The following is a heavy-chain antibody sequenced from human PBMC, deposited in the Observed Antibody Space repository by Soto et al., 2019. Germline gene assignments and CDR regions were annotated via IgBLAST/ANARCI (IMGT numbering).Heavy chain of an antibody. Sequence: ASVKVSCKASGYTFTSYYMHWVRQAPGQGLEWMGIINPSGGSTSYAQKFQGRVTMTRDTSTSTVYMELSSLRSEDTAVYYCAGVYCSGGSCYTHYYYGMDAWGQGTTVTVSS. CDR3: AGVYCSGGSCYTHYYYGMDA. V-gene: IGHV1-46*01. J-gene: IGHJ6*02. CDR2: INPSGGST. CDR1: GYTFTSYY. D-gene: IGHD2-15*01.